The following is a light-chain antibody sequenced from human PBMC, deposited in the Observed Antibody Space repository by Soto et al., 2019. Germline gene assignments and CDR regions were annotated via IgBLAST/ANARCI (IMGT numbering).Light chain of an antibody. CDR3: ESYDTGLSGWV. V-gene: IGLV1-40*01. CDR1: RTNIGAGYE. Sequence: QSVLTQPPSVSGAPGQRVTISCTGSRTNIGAGYEVHWHQQLPGTAPKFLIDGNNNRPSGVPDRFFGSKSGTSASLAITGLQGEDEAEYYCESYDTGLSGWVFGGGTKLTAL. J-gene: IGLJ2*01. CDR2: GNN.